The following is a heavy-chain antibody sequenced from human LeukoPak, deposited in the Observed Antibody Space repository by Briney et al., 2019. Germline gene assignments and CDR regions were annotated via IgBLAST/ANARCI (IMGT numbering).Heavy chain of an antibody. J-gene: IGHJ3*02. Sequence: PGGSLRLSCAASGFTFSTSGLGWVRQAPGKGLQWVANIKQDGSDKYYVDSVKGRFTISRDNAKNSLNLQMSSLRAEDTAVYYCAREGLWVGPDSGKTRHPYWEIWGQGTMVTVSS. V-gene: IGHV3-7*04. CDR3: AREGLWVGPDSGKTRHPYWEI. CDR2: IKQDGSDK. D-gene: IGHD2-21*01. CDR1: GFTFSTSG.